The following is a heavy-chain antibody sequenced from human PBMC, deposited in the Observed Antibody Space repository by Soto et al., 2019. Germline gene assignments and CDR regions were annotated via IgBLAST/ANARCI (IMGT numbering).Heavy chain of an antibody. J-gene: IGHJ4*02. D-gene: IGHD6-13*01. CDR3: ARGSSSWYDGSDY. CDR2: MNANSGNT. V-gene: IGHV1-8*02. CDR1: GYTFTSYA. Sequence: ASVKVSCKASGYTFTSYAMHWVRQAPGQGLEWMGWMNANSGNTGYAQKFQGRVTMTRNTSISTAYMELSSLRSEDTAVYYCARGSSSWYDGSDYWGQGTLVTVSS.